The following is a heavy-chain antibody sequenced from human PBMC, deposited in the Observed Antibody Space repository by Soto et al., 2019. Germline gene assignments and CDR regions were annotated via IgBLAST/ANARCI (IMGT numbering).Heavy chain of an antibody. J-gene: IGHJ4*02. Sequence: QVQLQESGPGLVKPSATLSLTCTVSGGSISSYYWSWIRQPPGKGLEWIGYIYYSGSTNYNPSLWRRCTISVDTSKNQFALKLSSVTAADTAVYYCARVWVYAFDYWGQGTLVTVSS. CDR3: ARVWVYAFDY. D-gene: IGHD2-8*01. V-gene: IGHV4-59*01. CDR1: GGSISSYY. CDR2: IYYSGST.